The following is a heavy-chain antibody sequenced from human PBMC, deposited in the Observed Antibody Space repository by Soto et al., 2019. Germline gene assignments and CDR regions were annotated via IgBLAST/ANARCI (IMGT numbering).Heavy chain of an antibody. Sequence: QVQLVQSGAEVKKPGASVKVSCKASGYTFTSYDINWVRQATGQVLEWMGWMNPNSGNKGYAQKCQGRVTMTRNTSISTAYITLSSLRSEDTAVYYCARTVYGDNVDYWGQGTLVTVSS. CDR1: GYTFTSYD. J-gene: IGHJ4*02. CDR3: ARTVYGDNVDY. CDR2: MNPNSGNK. V-gene: IGHV1-8*01. D-gene: IGHD4-17*01.